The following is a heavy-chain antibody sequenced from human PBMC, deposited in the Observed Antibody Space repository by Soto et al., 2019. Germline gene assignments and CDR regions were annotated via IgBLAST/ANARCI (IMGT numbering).Heavy chain of an antibody. D-gene: IGHD1-26*01. CDR2: INPVSGAT. CDR1: GYNFIAYY. J-gene: IGHJ4*02. CDR3: ARDKAGYYDRFFDQ. V-gene: IGHV1-2*02. Sequence: QVQLVQSGAEVRKPGASVNVSCRASGYNFIAYYIHSIRQSPGRRLEWLGCINPVSGATEFAQNFQGRVTMTRDTSLSTAYMELSRLVSDDTAVYYCARDKAGYYDRFFDQWGLGTLVTVSS.